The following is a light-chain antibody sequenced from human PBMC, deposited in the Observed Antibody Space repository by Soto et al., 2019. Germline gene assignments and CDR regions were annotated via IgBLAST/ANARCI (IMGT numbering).Light chain of an antibody. J-gene: IGKJ1*01. CDR2: KTS. CDR3: VEAALLPHA. Sequence: DFVLTQTPLSLNATLGQQASIACKSSQGLAHSDGNTYLSWLQQRPGQPPRLLIYKTSNRFSGVPDRFSGSGAGTDFTLKISKVEAEDVGVYYCVEAALLPHAFGPGTKVEIK. V-gene: IGKV2-24*01. CDR1: QGLAHSDGNTY.